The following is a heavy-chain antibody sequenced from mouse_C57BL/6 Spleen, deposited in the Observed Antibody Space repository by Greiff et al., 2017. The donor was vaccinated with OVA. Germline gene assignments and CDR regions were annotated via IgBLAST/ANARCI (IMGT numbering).Heavy chain of an antibody. CDR2: IRSKSKNYAT. D-gene: IGHD1-3*01. CDR1: GFSFNTYA. V-gene: IGHV10-1*01. J-gene: IGHJ4*01. Sequence: DVMLVESGGGLVQPKGSLKLSCAASGFSFNTYAMNWVRQAPGKGLEWVARIRSKSKNYATYYADSVKDRFTISRDDSESMLYLQMNNLKTEDTAMYYCVRQLMAMDYWGQGTSVTVSS. CDR3: VRQLMAMDY.